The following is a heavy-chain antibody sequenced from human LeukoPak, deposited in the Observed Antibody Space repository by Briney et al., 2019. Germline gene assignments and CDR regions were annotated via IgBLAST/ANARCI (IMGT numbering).Heavy chain of an antibody. D-gene: IGHD6-13*01. CDR3: ARSRRGIAAAGTSYYFDY. Sequence: ASVKVSCKASGDTFTSYDINWVRQATGQGLEWMGWMNPNSGNTGYAQKFQGRVTITRNTSKSTAYMELSSLRSEDTAVYYCARSRRGIAAAGTSYYFDYWGQGTLATVSS. CDR2: MNPNSGNT. V-gene: IGHV1-8*03. J-gene: IGHJ4*02. CDR1: GDTFTSYD.